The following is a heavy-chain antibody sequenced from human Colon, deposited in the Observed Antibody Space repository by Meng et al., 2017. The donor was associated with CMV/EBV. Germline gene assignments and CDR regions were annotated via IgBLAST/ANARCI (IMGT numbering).Heavy chain of an antibody. V-gene: IGHV4-4*02. CDR2: IYHTGNT. J-gene: IGHJ5*02. D-gene: IGHD1-14*01. CDR1: GDSISSKHW. Sequence: GRVSGDSISSKHWWTWVRQPPGKGLEWIGEIYHTGNTNYNPSLKSRVTISVDKSDNHFSVKLSSVTAADTAVYYCTRASEGRRGVHPWGQGTLVTVSS. CDR3: TRASEGRRGVHP.